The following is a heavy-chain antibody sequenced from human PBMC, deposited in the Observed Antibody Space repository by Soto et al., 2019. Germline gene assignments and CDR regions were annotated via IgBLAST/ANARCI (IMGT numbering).Heavy chain of an antibody. V-gene: IGHV3-33*01. CDR2: IWYDGSNK. CDR3: ARDLGDIVVVTAILDY. D-gene: IGHD2-21*02. CDR1: GFTFSSYG. J-gene: IGHJ4*02. Sequence: QVQLVESGGGVVQPGRSLRLSCAASGFTFSSYGMHWVRQAPGKGLEWVAVIWYDGSNKYYADSVKGRFTISRDNSKNTLYLQMNSLRAEDTAVYYCARDLGDIVVVTAILDYWGQGTLVTVSS.